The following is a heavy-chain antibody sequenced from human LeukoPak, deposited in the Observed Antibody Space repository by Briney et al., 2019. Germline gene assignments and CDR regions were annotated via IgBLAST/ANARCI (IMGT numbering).Heavy chain of an antibody. J-gene: IGHJ5*02. CDR2: ISSTSSYI. CDR1: GFSFITYN. Sequence: GGSLRLSCAASGFSFITYNMNWVRQAPGKGLEWVSSISSTSSYIYYADSVKGRFTISRDNAKNSLYLQMNSLRAEDTAVYYCARRGFKGYCSDGSCYSRQPNWFDPWGQGTLVTVSS. V-gene: IGHV3-21*01. D-gene: IGHD2-15*01. CDR3: ARRGFKGYCSDGSCYSRQPNWFDP.